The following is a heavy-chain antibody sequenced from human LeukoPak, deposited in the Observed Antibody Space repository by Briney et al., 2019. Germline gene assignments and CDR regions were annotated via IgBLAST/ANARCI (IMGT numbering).Heavy chain of an antibody. J-gene: IGHJ4*02. D-gene: IGHD3-22*01. CDR3: ARLVVGQDSSGYTFDS. Sequence: PGESLKISCKGSGYTFSSYWIGWVRQMPGKGLEWMGIIYPGDSDTRYSPSSQGQVTVSADKSISTAYLQWSSLKASDTAMYYCARLVVGQDSSGYTFDSWGQGSLVTVSS. CDR1: GYTFSSYW. CDR2: IYPGDSDT. V-gene: IGHV5-51*01.